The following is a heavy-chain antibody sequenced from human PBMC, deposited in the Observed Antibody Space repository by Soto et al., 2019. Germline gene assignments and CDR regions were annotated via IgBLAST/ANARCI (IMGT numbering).Heavy chain of an antibody. V-gene: IGHV4-4*07. D-gene: IGHD5-18*01. CDR2: IYSSGTT. J-gene: IGHJ4*02. Sequence: QVQLQESGPGLVKPSETLSLTCIVSGGSISPYYWSWIRQPAGKGLEWIGRIYSSGTTNYNPSLKSRVTMSVDTSKNQFSLTLSSVTAADTAVYYCARVEYSYGQFDYWGQGTLVTVSS. CDR1: GGSISPYY. CDR3: ARVEYSYGQFDY.